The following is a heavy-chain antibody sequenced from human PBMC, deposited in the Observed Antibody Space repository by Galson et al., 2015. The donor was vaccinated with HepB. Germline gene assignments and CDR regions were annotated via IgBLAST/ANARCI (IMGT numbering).Heavy chain of an antibody. CDR2: IDTSGNT. D-gene: IGHD1-1*01. Sequence: TLSLTCTVSGGSFSRGAYYWSWIRESDGRGLQWIGRIDTSGNTDYSPSLKSPGTMSVETSRNQLSLKLRSVTAADTAVYYCAREGGDVNLGYFDLWGRGTRVTVSS. V-gene: IGHV4-61*02. CDR1: GGSFSRGAYY. CDR3: AREGGDVNLGYFDL. J-gene: IGHJ2*01.